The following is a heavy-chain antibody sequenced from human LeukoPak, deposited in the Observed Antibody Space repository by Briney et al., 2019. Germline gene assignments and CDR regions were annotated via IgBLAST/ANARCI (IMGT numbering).Heavy chain of an antibody. CDR2: IYYSGST. J-gene: IGHJ5*02. CDR1: GGSISSSSYY. V-gene: IGHV4-39*07. CDR3: AREGQVPAAGYNWFDP. Sequence: SETLSLTCTVSGGSISSSSYYWGWIRQPPGKGLEWIGSIYYSGSTYYNLSLKSRVTISVDTSKNQFSLKLSSVTAADTAVYYCAREGQVPAAGYNWFDPWGQGTLVTVSS. D-gene: IGHD2-2*01.